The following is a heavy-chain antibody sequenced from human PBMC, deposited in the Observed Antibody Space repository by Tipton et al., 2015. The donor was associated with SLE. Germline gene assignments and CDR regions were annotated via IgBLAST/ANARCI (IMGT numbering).Heavy chain of an antibody. V-gene: IGHV4-34*01. CDR2: IDHRGST. D-gene: IGHD3-16*02. J-gene: IGHJ6*03. Sequence: TLSLTCAVYGGFFRGYYWTWIRQPPGKGLEWIGEIDHRGSTNYSPSLESRVTISLDTSENQFSLKLSSVTAADTAVYYCARIYRSYYYYMDVWGKGTTVTVSS. CDR3: ARIYRSYYYYMDV. CDR1: GGFFRGYY.